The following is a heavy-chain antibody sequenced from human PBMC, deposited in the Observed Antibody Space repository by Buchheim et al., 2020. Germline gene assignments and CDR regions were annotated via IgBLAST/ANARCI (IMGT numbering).Heavy chain of an antibody. CDR2: LSSSSSTI. CDR3: ARDHRPKERLLAWCDP. V-gene: IGHV3-48*01. CDR1: GFTFSSYS. J-gene: IGHJ5*02. Sequence: EVQLVESGGGLVQPGGSLRLSCSASGFTFSSYSMNWVRQAPGKGLEWVSYLSSSSSTIYYADSVKGRFTISRDNAKNSPYLQMNSLRAEDTAVYYCARDHRPKERLLAWCDPWGQGTL. D-gene: IGHD1-1*01.